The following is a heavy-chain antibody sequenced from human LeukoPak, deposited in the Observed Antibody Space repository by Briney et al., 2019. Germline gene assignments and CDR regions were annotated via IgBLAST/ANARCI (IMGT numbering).Heavy chain of an antibody. Sequence: PSETLSLTCTISRGSISTYYWSWIRQPPGKGLEWIGYIYYSGSTNYNPSLKSRVTISVDTSKNQFSLKLSSVTAADTAVYYCARGMGNSFDYWGQGTLVTVSS. CDR1: RGSISTYY. J-gene: IGHJ4*02. V-gene: IGHV4-59*01. CDR2: IYYSGST. D-gene: IGHD1-26*01. CDR3: ARGMGNSFDY.